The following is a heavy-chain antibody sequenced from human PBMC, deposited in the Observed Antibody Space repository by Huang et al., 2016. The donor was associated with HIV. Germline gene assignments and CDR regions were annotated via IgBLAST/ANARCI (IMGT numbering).Heavy chain of an antibody. Sequence: EVQLVQSRGGLLRPGGSLRVSCAASGFTFSGSALHWVRQTSGKGRDWVGRIKTKNDKYATAFTASLEGRFTVSRDDSRNTAYLQMNSLKTEDTAVYYCTRLRNGDDAFDIWGQGTTVTVSS. CDR2: IKTKNDKYAT. V-gene: IGHV3-73*01. J-gene: IGHJ3*02. CDR1: GFTFSGSA. CDR3: TRLRNGDDAFDI.